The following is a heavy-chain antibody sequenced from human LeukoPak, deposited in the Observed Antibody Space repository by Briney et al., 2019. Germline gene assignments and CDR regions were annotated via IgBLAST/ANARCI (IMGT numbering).Heavy chain of an antibody. D-gene: IGHD3-16*01. V-gene: IGHV3-48*02. CDR3: ARDIMTVGVVDY. CDR2: ISTGSSTT. Sequence: GGSLRLSCAASEFAFSTYNMNWVRQAPGKGLEWVSYISTGSSTTYYADSVKGRFTISRDNVENSLYLQMNSLRDEDTAVYYCARDIMTVGVVDYWGQGTLVTVSS. CDR1: EFAFSTYN. J-gene: IGHJ4*02.